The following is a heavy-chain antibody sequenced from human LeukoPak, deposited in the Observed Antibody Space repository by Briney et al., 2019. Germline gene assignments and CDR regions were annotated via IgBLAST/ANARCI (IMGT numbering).Heavy chain of an antibody. Sequence: GGSLRLSCAASGFTFSSYAMHWVRQAPGKGLEWVAVISYDGSNKYYADSVKGRFTISRENSKNTLYLQMNSLRAEDTAVYYCARGLNYDYVWGSYRLGAFDIWGQGTMVTVSS. V-gene: IGHV3-30-3*01. CDR3: ARGLNYDYVWGSYRLGAFDI. J-gene: IGHJ3*02. CDR1: GFTFSSYA. D-gene: IGHD3-16*02. CDR2: ISYDGSNK.